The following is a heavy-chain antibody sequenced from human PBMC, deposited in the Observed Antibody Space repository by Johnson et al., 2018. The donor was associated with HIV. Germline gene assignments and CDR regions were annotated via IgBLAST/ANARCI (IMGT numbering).Heavy chain of an antibody. CDR2: IRYDGSNQ. D-gene: IGHD3-22*01. V-gene: IGHV3-30*02. CDR3: AKTITMIGRFDAFDI. Sequence: VQLVESGGGVVRPGGSLRLSCTASGFTFSNYGMHWVRQAPGKGLEWVAVIRYDGSNQYYADSVKGRFTISRDNSKNTLYLQMNSLRAEDTAVYYCAKTITMIGRFDAFDIWGQGTMVTVSS. J-gene: IGHJ3*02. CDR1: GFTFSNYG.